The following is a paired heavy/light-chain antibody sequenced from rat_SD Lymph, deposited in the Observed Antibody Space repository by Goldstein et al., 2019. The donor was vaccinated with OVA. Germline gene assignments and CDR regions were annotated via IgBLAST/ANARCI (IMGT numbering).Heavy chain of an antibody. J-gene: IGHJ2*01. CDR3: ARGVDY. CDR2: INPESGGS. V-gene: IGHV1-43*01. Sequence: QVQLQQSGAELATPGSSVKISCKASGYTFTSYFISWIKQTTGQGLEYIGEINPESGGSIYSEKFKGKATLTVDKSSSTAFMLLSSLTPDDSAVYYCARGVDYWGQGVMVTVSS. CDR1: GYTFTSYF.
Light chain of an antibody. CDR2: NAN. CDR3: QQYYSGTWT. J-gene: IGKJ1*01. V-gene: IGKV22S2*01. CDR1: QYIYKN. Sequence: DIQMTQPPSLLSASVGDRVTLNCKASQYIYKNLAWYQQKLGEAPKLLIYNANSLQMGIPSRFSGSGSGTDFTLTISSLQPEDVATYFCQQYYSGTWTFGGGTKLELK.